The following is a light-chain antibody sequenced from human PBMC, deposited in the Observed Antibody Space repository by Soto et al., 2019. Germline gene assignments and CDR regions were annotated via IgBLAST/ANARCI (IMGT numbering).Light chain of an antibody. CDR2: GAS. J-gene: IGKJ1*01. V-gene: IGKV3-15*01. CDR1: QGVSSN. CDR3: QQYNNWPTWT. Sequence: EIVMTQSPATLSVSPGERATLSCRASQGVSSNLAWYQQKPGQAPRLLIYGASTRATGIPARFSGSGSGTEFTLTISRLQSEDFAVYYCQQYNNWPTWTFGQGTKVDIK.